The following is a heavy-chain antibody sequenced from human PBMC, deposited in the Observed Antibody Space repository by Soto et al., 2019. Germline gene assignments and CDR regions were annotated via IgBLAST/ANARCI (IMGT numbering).Heavy chain of an antibody. J-gene: IGHJ4*01. CDR1: GYTFSDYY. CDR3: ARDPATAKPEGVDF. Sequence: QVQLVQSGAEVRKPGASVKVSCKASGYTFSDYYIHWVRQAPGQGLEWMGWINPNSGGTKYAPKFKGGVTMTRDTSITTAYMELSRLRSGDTAVYYCARDPATAKPEGVDFWGQGTLVTVSS. CDR2: INPNSGGT. V-gene: IGHV1-2*02. D-gene: IGHD1-1*01.